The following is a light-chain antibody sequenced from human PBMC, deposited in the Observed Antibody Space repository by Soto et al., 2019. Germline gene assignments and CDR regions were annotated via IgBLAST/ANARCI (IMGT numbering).Light chain of an antibody. CDR2: EVS. CDR3: AAWDDSLNGYV. J-gene: IGLJ1*01. V-gene: IGLV2-14*01. CDR1: SSDVGGYKY. Sequence: QSALTQPASVSGSPGQSITISCTGTSSDVGGYKYVSWYQQHPDKAPKLIIFEVSNRPSGISSRFSGSKSGNTASLTISGLQAEDEADYYCAAWDDSLNGYVFGTGTKLTVL.